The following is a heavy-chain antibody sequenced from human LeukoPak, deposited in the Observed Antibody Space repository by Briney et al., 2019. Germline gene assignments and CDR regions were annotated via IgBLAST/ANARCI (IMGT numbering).Heavy chain of an antibody. J-gene: IGHJ3*02. CDR3: ARGRELVVDAFDI. Sequence: PSETLSLTCTVSDYSISSGYLWSWIRQSPGRGLEWIGLIYHSGSTYYNPSLKSRVTISVDTSKNQFSLKLSSVTAADTAVYYCARGRELVVDAFDIWGQGTMVTVSS. CDR1: DYSISSGYL. D-gene: IGHD1-26*01. CDR2: IYHSGST. V-gene: IGHV4-38-2*02.